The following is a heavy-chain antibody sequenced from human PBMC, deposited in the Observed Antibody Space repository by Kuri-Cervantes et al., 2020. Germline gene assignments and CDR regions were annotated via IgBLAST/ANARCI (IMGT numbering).Heavy chain of an antibody. CDR1: GYTFTSYA. Sequence: ASVKVSCKASGYTFTSYAMHWVRQAPGQRLEWMGWINAGNGNTKYSQEFQGRVTITRDTSASTVYMELSSLRSEDTAVYYCARVESLPRFDPWGQGTLVTVSS. CDR3: ARVESLPRFDP. V-gene: IGHV1-3*03. CDR2: INAGNGNT. J-gene: IGHJ5*02.